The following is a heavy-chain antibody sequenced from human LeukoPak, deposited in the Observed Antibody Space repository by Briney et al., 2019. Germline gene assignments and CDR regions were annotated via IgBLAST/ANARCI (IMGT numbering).Heavy chain of an antibody. J-gene: IGHJ5*01. CDR1: GYTFTGYY. CDR3: ARDLVCTVNCKDS. D-gene: IGHD3/OR15-3a*01. Sequence: ASVKVSCKASGYTFTGYYMHWVRQAPGQGLEWMGWMNPNSGNTGYAQKFQGRVTMTRNTSISTAYMELSSLRSEDTAVYFCARDLVCTVNCKDSWGQGTLVTVSS. V-gene: IGHV1-8*02. CDR2: MNPNSGNT.